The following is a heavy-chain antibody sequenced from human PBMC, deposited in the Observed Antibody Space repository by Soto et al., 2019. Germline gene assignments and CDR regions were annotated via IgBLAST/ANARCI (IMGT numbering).Heavy chain of an antibody. V-gene: IGHV1-18*01. J-gene: IGHJ5*02. CDR2: FTAYNGNN. CDR1: GYPFPSYG. CDR3: ARLRRSWFDP. D-gene: IGHD3-16*01. Sequence: ASVKVSCKASGYPFPSYGISWVRQASGQGLEWMGWFTAYNGNNNYAQKLRGRVDMTGDTSPSTAYVERSSMRSDDTAVYYCARLRRSWFDPWGQGTLVTVSS.